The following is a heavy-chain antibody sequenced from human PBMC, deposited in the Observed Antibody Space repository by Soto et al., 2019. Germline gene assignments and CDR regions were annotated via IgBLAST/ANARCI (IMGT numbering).Heavy chain of an antibody. CDR3: AKERLARGFDY. J-gene: IGHJ4*02. CDR2: ISGGGDNT. V-gene: IGHV3-23*01. CDR1: GFTFSNYA. Sequence: EVQLLDSGGGLVQPGGSLILSCEASGFTFSNYAINWVLQAPGKVLEWVLVISGGGDNTYYADCVKGRFTISRDNSKNTVFLQMNSLRAEDTAVYYCAKERLARGFDYWGQGTLVTVSS.